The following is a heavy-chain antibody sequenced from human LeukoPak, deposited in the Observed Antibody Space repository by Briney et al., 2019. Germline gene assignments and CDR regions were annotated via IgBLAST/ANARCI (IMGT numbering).Heavy chain of an antibody. CDR2: ISGSGGST. V-gene: IGHV3-23*01. D-gene: IGHD3-22*01. CDR3: ARYLPYDSSGYYPYSYNYYYMDV. Sequence: GGSLRLSCAASGFTFSSYGMSWVRQAPGKGLEWVSAISGSGGSTYYADSVKARFIISRDNARNSLYLQMNSLRAEDTAVYYCARYLPYDSSGYYPYSYNYYYMDVWGKGTTVTVSS. CDR1: GFTFSSYG. J-gene: IGHJ6*03.